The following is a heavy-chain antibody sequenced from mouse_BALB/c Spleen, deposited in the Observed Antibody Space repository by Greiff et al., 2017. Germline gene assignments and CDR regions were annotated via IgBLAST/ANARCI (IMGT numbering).Heavy chain of an antibody. D-gene: IGHD2-14*01. Sequence: EVKLVESGGGLVKPGGSLKLSCAASGFTFSDYYMYWVRQTPEKRLEWVATISDGGSYTYYPDSVKGRFTISRDNAKNNLYLQMSSLKSEDTAMYYCAREGGLLKGDYWGQGTTLTVSS. J-gene: IGHJ2*01. CDR2: ISDGGSYT. V-gene: IGHV5-4*02. CDR1: GFTFSDYY. CDR3: AREGGLLKGDY.